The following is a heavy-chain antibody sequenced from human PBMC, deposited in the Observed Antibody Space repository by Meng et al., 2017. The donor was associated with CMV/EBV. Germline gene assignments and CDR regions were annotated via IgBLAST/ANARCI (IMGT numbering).Heavy chain of an antibody. J-gene: IGHJ3*02. V-gene: IGHV3-30-3*01. Sequence: GGSLRLSCAASGFTFSSYATHWVRQAPGKGLAWVAIIFYDGSNKYYADSVKGRFTISRDNSKDTLYLQMNSLRAEDTAVYYCARNNAFDIWGQGTMVTVSS. CDR3: ARNNAFDI. CDR2: IFYDGSNK. CDR1: GFTFSSYA.